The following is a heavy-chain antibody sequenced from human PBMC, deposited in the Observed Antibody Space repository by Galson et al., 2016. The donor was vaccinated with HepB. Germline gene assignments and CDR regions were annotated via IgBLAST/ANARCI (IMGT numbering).Heavy chain of an antibody. CDR2: IWYDGTNE. D-gene: IGHD6-13*01. Sequence: SLRLSCAASGFTFSHYGMHWVRQTPGRGLECVAYIWYDGTNEVYADSVKGRFTISRDNSKNTLYLQMNSLRGEDTAIDYCAGAIEAAGILSFWGRGTLVTVSS. J-gene: IGHJ4*02. CDR1: GFTFSHYG. CDR3: AGAIEAAGILSF. V-gene: IGHV3-33*01.